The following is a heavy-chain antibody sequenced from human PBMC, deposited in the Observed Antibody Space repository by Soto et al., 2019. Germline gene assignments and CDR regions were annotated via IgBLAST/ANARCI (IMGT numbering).Heavy chain of an antibody. J-gene: IGHJ4*01. D-gene: IGHD1-26*01. CDR3: ARRRIVPTTNFVY. CDR1: GDSISSSSFY. Sequence: SETLSLPCTVSGDSISSSSFYWGRIRQPPGKGLEWIGHIFHTGATYQNPTLKSRLTMSVDTSKNQFSLNLSSVTATDMAVYYCARRRIVPTTNFVYWGQGPLVTVSS. CDR2: IFHTGAT. V-gene: IGHV4-39*01.